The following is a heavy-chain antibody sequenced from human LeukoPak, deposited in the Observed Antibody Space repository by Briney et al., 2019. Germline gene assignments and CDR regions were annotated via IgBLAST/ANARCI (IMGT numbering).Heavy chain of an antibody. J-gene: IGHJ4*02. Sequence: PGGSLRLSCAVSGFSVSGYWMTWVRQAPGKGLEWVANIKQDGSEKNYVDSVKGRFTISRENAENYLFLQMKSLRVEDKAVYYCGREWQGGIAAAGTRIEGDYWGQGTLVAVSS. CDR1: GFSVSGYW. D-gene: IGHD6-13*01. CDR2: IKQDGSEK. V-gene: IGHV3-7*01. CDR3: GREWQGGIAAAGTRIEGDY.